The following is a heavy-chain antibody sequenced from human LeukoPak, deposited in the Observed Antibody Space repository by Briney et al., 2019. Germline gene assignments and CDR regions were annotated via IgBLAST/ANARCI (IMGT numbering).Heavy chain of an antibody. J-gene: IGHJ6*02. D-gene: IGHD2-15*01. V-gene: IGHV3-33*01. CDR2: IWYDGSNK. CDR3: AREKGVRGYCSGGSCSGSYYYGMDV. CDR1: GFTFSSYG. Sequence: GRSLRLSCAASGFTFSSYGMHWVRQAPGKGLEWVAVIWYDGSNKYYADSVKGRFTIFRDNSKNTLYLQMNSLRAEDTAVYYCAREKGVRGYCSGGSCSGSYYYGMDVWGQGTTVTVSS.